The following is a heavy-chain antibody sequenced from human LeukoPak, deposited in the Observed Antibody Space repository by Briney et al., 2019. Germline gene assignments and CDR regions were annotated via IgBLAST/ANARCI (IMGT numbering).Heavy chain of an antibody. CDR2: AYFNGIT. V-gene: IGHV4-59*11. Sequence: SETLSLTCTVSGFSITSHSWSWIRQSPGQGLEWIGYAYFNGITNYNPSLKSRVTISVDTSKNQFSLRLSSVTAADTAVYYCARDEGSPGALDHWGQGTLVTVSS. CDR3: ARDEGSPGALDH. CDR1: GFSITSHS. J-gene: IGHJ4*02. D-gene: IGHD3-10*01.